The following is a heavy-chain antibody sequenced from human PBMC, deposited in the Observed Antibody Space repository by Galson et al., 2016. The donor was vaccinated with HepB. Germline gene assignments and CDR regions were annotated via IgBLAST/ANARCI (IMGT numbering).Heavy chain of an antibody. CDR3: ATGGGYLDS. Sequence: SETLSLTCAVSGDSISISHWWSWVRQTPGKGLEWIGDVFHTGTTDYNPSFKSRVTISLDNSENHFSLKLSSVTAADTAVYYCATGGGYLDSWGHGTPVTVSS. CDR2: VFHTGTT. CDR1: GDSISISHW. V-gene: IGHV4-4*02. J-gene: IGHJ5*01. D-gene: IGHD3-16*02.